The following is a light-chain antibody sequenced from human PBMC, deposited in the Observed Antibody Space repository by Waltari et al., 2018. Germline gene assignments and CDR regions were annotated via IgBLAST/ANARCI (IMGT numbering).Light chain of an antibody. J-gene: IGLJ2*01. V-gene: IGLV1-51*01. Sequence: QSVLTQPPSVSAAPGQRVTISCSGGSSNIGTNSVSWYQHLPDTAPNLLIYDNKKRVSGIPDRYSGSKSATSATLVISGLQTGDEADYFCASWDSSVSGVLFGGGTRVTVL. CDR1: SSNIGTNS. CDR3: ASWDSSVSGVL. CDR2: DNK.